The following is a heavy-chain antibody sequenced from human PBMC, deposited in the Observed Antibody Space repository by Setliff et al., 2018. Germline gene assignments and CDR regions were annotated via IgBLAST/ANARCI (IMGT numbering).Heavy chain of an antibody. D-gene: IGHD1-1*01. J-gene: IGHJ4*02. Sequence: NPSESLSLTCTVSGGPFSGASIWSWIRRPPGKGLEFIGYVYHSGTAKYDPSLESRAIMSVDASKNEISLKLKSVTAADTAVYYCAKGGTYRYFDFWGQGALVTVSS. CDR2: VYHSGTA. V-gene: IGHV4-59*01. CDR3: AKGGTYRYFDF. CDR1: GGPFSGAS.